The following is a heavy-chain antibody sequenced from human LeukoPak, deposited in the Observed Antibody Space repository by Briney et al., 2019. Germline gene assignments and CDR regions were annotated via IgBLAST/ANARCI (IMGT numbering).Heavy chain of an antibody. J-gene: IGHJ5*02. V-gene: IGHV3-11*01. CDR1: GFTFIDNY. CDR3: ATDGAGLDT. CDR2: INIGGTNT. Sequence: AGGSLRLSCAAAGFTFIDNYMGWIRQAPGKGLEWLSYINIGGTNTHYAVSVKGRFTISRDNAKKSLYLEMNNLRAEDTAVYYCATDGAGLDTWGQGVLVTVSS.